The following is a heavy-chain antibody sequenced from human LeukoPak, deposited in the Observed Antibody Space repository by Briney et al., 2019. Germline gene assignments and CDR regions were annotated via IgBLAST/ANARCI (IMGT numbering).Heavy chain of an antibody. V-gene: IGHV4-59*01. D-gene: IGHD5-18*01. Sequence: SETLTLTCTVSGCTFISYYLSWIRQPPGKGLEWVGYIYCSGSTNYNPSLKRRVTISVATYKNQFSLKVRSVTAADTAVYYCARLDTAPRPGAFDIWGQGTMVTVSS. J-gene: IGHJ3*02. CDR3: ARLDTAPRPGAFDI. CDR2: IYCSGST. CDR1: GCTFISYY.